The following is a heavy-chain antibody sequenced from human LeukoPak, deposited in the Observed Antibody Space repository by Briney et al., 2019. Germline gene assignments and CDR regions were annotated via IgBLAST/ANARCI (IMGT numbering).Heavy chain of an antibody. J-gene: IGHJ5*02. CDR3: AKSPSLAVAARA. Sequence: GGSLRLSCAASGFTFSSYPMSWLRQPPGKELDTVSAISGSGGSTYYADSVKGRFTISRDNSKNTLYLQMNSLRAEDTAVYYCAKSPSLAVAARAWGQGTLVTVSS. CDR2: ISGSGGST. V-gene: IGHV3-23*01. CDR1: GFTFSSYP. D-gene: IGHD6-19*01.